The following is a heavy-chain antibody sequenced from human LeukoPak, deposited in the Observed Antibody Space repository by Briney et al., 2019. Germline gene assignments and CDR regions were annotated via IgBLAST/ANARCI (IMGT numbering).Heavy chain of an antibody. CDR1: GFTFSSYG. Sequence: GGSLRLSCAASGFTFSSYGMHWVRQAPGKGLEWVAVISYDGSNKYYADSVKGRFTISRDNSKNTLYLQMNSLRAEDTAVYYCAKDRGSWYPYFDYWGQGTLVTVSS. J-gene: IGHJ4*02. CDR2: ISYDGSNK. D-gene: IGHD6-13*01. V-gene: IGHV3-30*18. CDR3: AKDRGSWYPYFDY.